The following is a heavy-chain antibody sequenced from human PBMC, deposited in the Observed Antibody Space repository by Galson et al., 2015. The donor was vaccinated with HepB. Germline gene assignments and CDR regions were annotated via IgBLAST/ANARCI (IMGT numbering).Heavy chain of an antibody. Sequence: SLRLSCAGSGFIFSHYTMSWVRQAPGKGLEWVSGISGSGGITDDANSVKGRFTISRDNSKNTLYLQMNSLRVDDTAVYYCAKEGLYFGASPLDHWGQGTLVTVSS. D-gene: IGHD3-10*01. V-gene: IGHV3-23*01. CDR1: GFIFSHYT. J-gene: IGHJ4*02. CDR2: ISGSGGIT. CDR3: AKEGLYFGASPLDH.